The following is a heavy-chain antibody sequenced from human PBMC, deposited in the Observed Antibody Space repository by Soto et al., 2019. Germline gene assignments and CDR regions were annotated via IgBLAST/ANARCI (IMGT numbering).Heavy chain of an antibody. CDR3: ARGSGGYCTNGVCSDYDNWFDR. V-gene: IGHV1-69*06. CDR1: GGRFSSYA. D-gene: IGHD2-8*01. Sequence: SVKIATKASGGRFSSYALSWVRQAPGQGLEWMGGIIPIFGTANYAQKFQGRVTITADKSTSTAYMELSSLRSEDTAVYYCARGSGGYCTNGVCSDYDNWFDRWGQGPLVTVSS. CDR2: IIPIFGTA. J-gene: IGHJ5*02.